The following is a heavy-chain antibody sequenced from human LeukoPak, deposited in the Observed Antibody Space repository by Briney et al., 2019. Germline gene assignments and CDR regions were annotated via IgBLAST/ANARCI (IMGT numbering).Heavy chain of an antibody. V-gene: IGHV4-59*01. D-gene: IGHD3/OR15-3a*01. CDR2: IYYSGTT. Sequence: SETLSLTCTVSGGSISSYYWNWIRQPPGKGLEWIGYIYYSGTTNYNPSLKSRVSMSVDTSKNQFPLKLSSVTAADTAVYYCARQTGSGLFILPGGQGTLVTVSS. J-gene: IGHJ4*02. CDR1: GGSISSYY. CDR3: ARQTGSGLFILP.